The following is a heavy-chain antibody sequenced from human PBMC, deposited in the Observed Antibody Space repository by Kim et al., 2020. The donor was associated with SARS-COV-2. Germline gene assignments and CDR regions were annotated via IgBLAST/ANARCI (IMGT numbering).Heavy chain of an antibody. D-gene: IGHD4-4*01. CDR3: ARCILRYSGSPWD. V-gene: IGHV3-30*04. CDR2: ISDDGSNK. J-gene: IGHJ4*02. CDR1: GFTFSSYA. Sequence: GGSLRLSCAASGFTFSSYATQWVRQAPGTGLEWVALISDDGSNKYYADSVKGRFTISRDNSKKTLSLQMNGLRPEDTALYYCARCILRYSGSPWDWGQGTLVTVSS.